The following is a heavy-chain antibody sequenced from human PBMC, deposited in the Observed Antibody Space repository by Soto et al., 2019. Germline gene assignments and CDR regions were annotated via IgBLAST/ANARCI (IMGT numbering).Heavy chain of an antibody. V-gene: IGHV5-51*01. Sequence: PGESLKISCQGSGYYFPSYWIGWVRQMPGKGLEWMGISYPGDSDTRYSPSFQGQVTISADRSISTAYLQWSSLKPSDTAMYYCARQGNGAEGFDYWGQGTLVTVSS. CDR2: SYPGDSDT. J-gene: IGHJ4*02. D-gene: IGHD4-17*01. CDR1: GYYFPSYW. CDR3: ARQGNGAEGFDY.